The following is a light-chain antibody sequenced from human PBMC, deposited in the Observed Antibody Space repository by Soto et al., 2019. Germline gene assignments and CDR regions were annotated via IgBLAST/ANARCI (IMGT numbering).Light chain of an antibody. CDR1: QSVGSLS. J-gene: IGKJ1*01. V-gene: IGKV3-20*01. CDR2: GAS. Sequence: EIVLTQSPGTLSLSPGERATLSCRASQSVGSLSLAWYQQKPGQAPRLLIFGASNRATGIPDRFSGTGSGTAFTLTISRLEPEDFAVYYCQQYYSYPRTFGQGTKVEIK. CDR3: QQYYSYPRT.